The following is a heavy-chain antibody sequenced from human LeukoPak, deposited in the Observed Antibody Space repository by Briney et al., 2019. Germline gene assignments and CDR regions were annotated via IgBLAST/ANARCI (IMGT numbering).Heavy chain of an antibody. D-gene: IGHD4-17*01. CDR1: GYSISSGYH. CDR2: IYHSGST. Sequence: SETLSLTCTVSGYSISSGYHWGWIRQPPGKGLEWIGSIYHSGSTYYNPSLKSRVTISVDRSKNQFSLKLSSVTAADTAVYYCATAGYGDYFDYWGQGTLVTVSS. CDR3: ATAGYGDYFDY. V-gene: IGHV4-38-2*02. J-gene: IGHJ4*02.